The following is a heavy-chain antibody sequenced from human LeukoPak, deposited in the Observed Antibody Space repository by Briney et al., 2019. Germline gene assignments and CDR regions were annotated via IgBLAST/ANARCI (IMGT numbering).Heavy chain of an antibody. CDR3: ARDPTGFRVYDY. J-gene: IGHJ4*02. CDR2: IDHSGST. V-gene: IGHV4-38-2*02. D-gene: IGHD6-6*01. Sequence: SETLSLTCTVSGYSISSGYYWGWIRQPPGKGLEWTGTIDHSGSTYYNPSLKSRITISVDTSKNQFSLKLSSVTAADTAVYYCARDPTGFRVYDYWGQGTLVTVSS. CDR1: GYSISSGYY.